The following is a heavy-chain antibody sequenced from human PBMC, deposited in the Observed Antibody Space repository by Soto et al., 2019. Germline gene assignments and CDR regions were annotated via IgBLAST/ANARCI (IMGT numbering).Heavy chain of an antibody. D-gene: IGHD1-1*01. CDR2: IKSETNGGTT. CDR1: GFIFRNAW. CDR3: TTGGLGT. V-gene: IGHV3-15*01. J-gene: IGHJ3*01. Sequence: EVQLVESGGGLVKPGGSLRLSCAASGFIFRNAWMSWVRQAPGKGLEWVGRIKSETNGGTTDYTAPVKGRFTISRDDSRNTLYLQMNSLKTEDTAVYYCTTGGLGTWGQGTMVSVSS.